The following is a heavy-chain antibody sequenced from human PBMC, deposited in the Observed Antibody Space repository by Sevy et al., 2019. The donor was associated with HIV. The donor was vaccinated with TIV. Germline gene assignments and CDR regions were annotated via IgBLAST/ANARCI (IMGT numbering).Heavy chain of an antibody. D-gene: IGHD3-22*01. J-gene: IGHJ4*01. V-gene: IGHV3-30-3*01. CDR2: ISYDGSNK. CDR3: ARGSHQYDSSGYHLDY. CDR1: GFTFSSYA. Sequence: GGSLRLSCAASGFTFSSYAMHWVRQAPGKGLEWVAVISYDGSNKYYVDSVKGRFTISRDNSKKTLYLQMNSLRAEDTAVYYCARGSHQYDSSGYHLDYWGHGTLVTVSS.